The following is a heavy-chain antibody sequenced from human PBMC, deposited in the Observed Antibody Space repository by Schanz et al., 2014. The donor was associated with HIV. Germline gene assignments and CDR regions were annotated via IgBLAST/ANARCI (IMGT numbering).Heavy chain of an antibody. D-gene: IGHD6-13*01. J-gene: IGHJ1*01. CDR2: IWCDGSNR. V-gene: IGHV3-33*06. CDR3: AKDTTAAGRGYFQH. CDR1: GFTFDSQS. Sequence: VQLVESGGGLVKPGGSLRLSCEASGFTFDSQSMNWVRQAPGKGLEWVAVIWCDGSNRYYSDSVKGRFTISRDNSKNTLYLQMNSLRAEDTAVYYCAKDTTAAGRGYFQHWGQGTLVTVSS.